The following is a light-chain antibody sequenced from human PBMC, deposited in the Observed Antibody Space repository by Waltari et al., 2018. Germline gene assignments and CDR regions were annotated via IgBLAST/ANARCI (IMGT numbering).Light chain of an antibody. CDR1: QSVSKY. Sequence: IVLTQSPGTLSLSPGAGATLPCRASQSVSKYLAWYQQKPGQAPRLLIYGASSRATGIPDRFSGSGSGTDFSLTISRLEPEDFAVYYCQHYVRLPATFGQGTKVEIK. J-gene: IGKJ1*01. V-gene: IGKV3-20*01. CDR3: QHYVRLPAT. CDR2: GAS.